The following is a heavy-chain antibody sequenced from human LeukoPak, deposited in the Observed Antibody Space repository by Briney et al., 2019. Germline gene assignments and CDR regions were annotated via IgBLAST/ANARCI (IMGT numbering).Heavy chain of an antibody. CDR1: GFTFYDYA. V-gene: IGHV3-9*03. CDR3: ARGRLAVQWWVWLDAFDI. D-gene: IGHD2-15*01. Sequence: SGGSLRLSCAASGFTFYDYAMLWIRHVPGKGLEWLSDICYNSISIRYRISVKGRFTISRDNEKNSLYLQMNSLRVEDMAFYYCARGRLAVQWWVWLDAFDIWGQGTMVSVSS. CDR2: ICYNSISI. J-gene: IGHJ3*02.